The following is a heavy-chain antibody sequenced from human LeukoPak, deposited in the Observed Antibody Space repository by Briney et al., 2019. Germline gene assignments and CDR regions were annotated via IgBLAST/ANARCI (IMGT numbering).Heavy chain of an antibody. Sequence: ASVKVSCKASGYTFTYRYLHWVRQAPGQALEWMGWITPFNGNTNYAQKFQDRVTITRDTSASTAYMELSSLRSEDTAVYYCARDLLSGSSSWYGLVYWGQGTLVTVSS. CDR2: ITPFNGNT. CDR1: GYTFTYRY. V-gene: IGHV1-45*02. CDR3: ARDLLSGSSSWYGLVY. D-gene: IGHD6-13*01. J-gene: IGHJ4*02.